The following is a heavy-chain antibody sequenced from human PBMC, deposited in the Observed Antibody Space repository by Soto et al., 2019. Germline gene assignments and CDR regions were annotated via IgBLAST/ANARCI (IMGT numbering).Heavy chain of an antibody. Sequence: VQLVESGGDLIQPGRSLRLSCATSGFALSGSAMHWVRQVPGGGLEWVSGMYSSGDVGYADSVQGRFIMSRDVARNSVYLQMNSLQDDDTALYYCVKDNLSGGADVWGQGTTVIVSS. CDR2: MYSSGDV. J-gene: IGHJ6*02. CDR3: VKDNLSGGADV. CDR1: GFALSGSA. D-gene: IGHD3-10*02. V-gene: IGHV3-9*01.